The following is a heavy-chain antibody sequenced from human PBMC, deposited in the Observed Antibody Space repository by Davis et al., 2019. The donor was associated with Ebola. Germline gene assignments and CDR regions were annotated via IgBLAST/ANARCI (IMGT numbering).Heavy chain of an antibody. CDR2: INHSGST. J-gene: IGHJ6*02. D-gene: IGHD3-16*02. Sequence: SETLSLTCAVSGGSISSGGYSWSWIRQPPGKGLEWIGEINHSGSTNYNPSLKSRVTISVDTSKNQFSLKLSSVTAADTAVYYCARVWGSYRNEYYYYYGMDVWGQGTTVTVSS. V-gene: IGHV4-34*01. CDR3: ARVWGSYRNEYYYYYGMDV. CDR1: GGSISSGGYS.